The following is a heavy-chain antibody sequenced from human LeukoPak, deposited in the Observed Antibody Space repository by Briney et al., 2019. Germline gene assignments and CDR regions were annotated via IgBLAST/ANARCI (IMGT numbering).Heavy chain of an antibody. CDR3: ARGPGSSGYQPFDY. V-gene: IGHV3-48*03. CDR2: ISSSGTTI. CDR1: GFIFSSSE. J-gene: IGHJ4*02. Sequence: GGSLRLSCAASGFIFSSSEMNWVRQAPGKGLEWVSYISSSGTTIYYVGSVKGRFTVSRDNANNSLYLQMDSLRAEDTAVYYCARGPGSSGYQPFDYWGRGTLVTVSS. D-gene: IGHD3-22*01.